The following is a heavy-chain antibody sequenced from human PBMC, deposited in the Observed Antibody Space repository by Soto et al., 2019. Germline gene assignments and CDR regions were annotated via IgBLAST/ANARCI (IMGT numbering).Heavy chain of an antibody. CDR1: GFTFSSYG. CDR3: AKFRGYSGSYDHPDD. J-gene: IGHJ4*02. V-gene: IGHV3-30*18. CDR2: ISYDGSNK. D-gene: IGHD1-26*01. Sequence: GGSLRLSCAASGFTFSSYGMHWVRQAPGKGLEWVAVISYDGSNKYYADSVKGRFTISRDNSKNTLYLQMNSLRAEDTAVYYCAKFRGYSGSYDHPDDWGQGTPVTVSS.